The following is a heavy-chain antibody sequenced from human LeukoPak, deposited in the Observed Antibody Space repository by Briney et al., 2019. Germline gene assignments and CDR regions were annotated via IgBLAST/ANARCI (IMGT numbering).Heavy chain of an antibody. J-gene: IGHJ4*02. CDR2: ISGSGGST. D-gene: IGHD6-13*01. CDR3: AKDVSRYSSSWYGQN. Sequence: GGSLRLSCAASGFTFSSYAMSWVRQAPGKGLEWVSAISGSGGSTYYADSVKGRFTISRDNSKNTLYLQMNSPRAEDTAVYYCAKDVSRYSSSWYGQNWGQGTLVTVSS. V-gene: IGHV3-23*01. CDR1: GFTFSSYA.